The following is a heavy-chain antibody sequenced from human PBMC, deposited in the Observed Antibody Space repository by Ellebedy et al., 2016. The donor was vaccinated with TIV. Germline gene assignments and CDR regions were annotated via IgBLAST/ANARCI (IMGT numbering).Heavy chain of an antibody. V-gene: IGHV3-23*01. D-gene: IGHD3-9*01. CDR3: ATHYDFLPSSLSAFDM. Sequence: PGGSLRLSCAVSGISFNSYVMSCVRQATGKGLQWVSSIRRSGSITHYADSVKGRFTISRDNSKNTVFLQMNSLRVDATAVYYCATHYDFLPSSLSAFDMWGQGTMVTVSS. CDR1: GISFNSYV. CDR2: IRRSGSIT. J-gene: IGHJ3*02.